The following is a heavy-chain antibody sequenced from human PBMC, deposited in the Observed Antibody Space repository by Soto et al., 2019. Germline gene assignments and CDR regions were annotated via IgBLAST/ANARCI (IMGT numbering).Heavy chain of an antibody. Sequence: GGSLRLSCAASGFTFSSYWMHWVRQAPGKGLVWVSRINSDGSSTSYADSVKGRFTISRDNAKNTLYLQMNSLRAEDTAVYYCASVGYSSGWHGTEYFDYWGQGTLVTVSS. CDR3: ASVGYSSGWHGTEYFDY. J-gene: IGHJ4*02. V-gene: IGHV3-74*01. CDR2: INSDGSST. D-gene: IGHD6-19*01. CDR1: GFTFSSYW.